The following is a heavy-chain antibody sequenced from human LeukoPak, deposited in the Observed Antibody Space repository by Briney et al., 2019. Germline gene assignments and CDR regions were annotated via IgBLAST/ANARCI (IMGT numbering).Heavy chain of an antibody. V-gene: IGHV1-2*06. CDR3: AGEDNSSGYRPFDI. D-gene: IGHD3-22*01. Sequence: ASVRVSCKASGYTFTGYYIHWVRQAPGQGLEWMGRINPNNGGTNYAQKFQGRVTMTRDMSMSTAYMELSRLRSVDTAVYYCAGEDNSSGYRPFDIWGQGTMVTVPS. CDR2: INPNNGGT. J-gene: IGHJ3*02. CDR1: GYTFTGYY.